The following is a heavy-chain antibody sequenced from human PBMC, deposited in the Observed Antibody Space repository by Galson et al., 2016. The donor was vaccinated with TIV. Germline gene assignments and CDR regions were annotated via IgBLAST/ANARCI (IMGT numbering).Heavy chain of an antibody. CDR3: ARDFRTPNV. J-gene: IGHJ4*01. CDR2: INPSNGGT. V-gene: IGHV1-2*02. Sequence: SVKVSCKAPGATSISYAISWVRQAPGQGLEWMGWINPSNGGTKYAQKFQGRVTMTRDTSISTAYMEVTRLRGDDTAVYYCARDFRTPNVWGQGTLVTVSS. D-gene: IGHD2-2*01. CDR1: GATSISYA.